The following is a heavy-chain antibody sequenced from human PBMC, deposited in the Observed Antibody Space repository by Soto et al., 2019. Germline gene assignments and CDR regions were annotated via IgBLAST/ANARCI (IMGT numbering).Heavy chain of an antibody. CDR2: IVVGSGNT. D-gene: IGHD2-8*01. CDR3: AADATAWQQMVPSDY. V-gene: IGHV1-58*01. Sequence: SVKVSCKASGFTFTSSAVQWVRQARGQRLEWIGWIVVGSGNTNYAQKFQDRVTLTRDMSTATTYMELSRLTSEDTAIYYCAADATAWQQMVPSDYWGQGTLVTVSS. CDR1: GFTFTSSA. J-gene: IGHJ4*02.